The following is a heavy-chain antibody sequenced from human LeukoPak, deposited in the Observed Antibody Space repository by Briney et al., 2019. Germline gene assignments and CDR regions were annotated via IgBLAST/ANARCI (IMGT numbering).Heavy chain of an antibody. CDR2: INHSGST. CDR1: GGSFSGYY. J-gene: IGHJ5*02. CDR3: ASPSPGFDP. V-gene: IGHV4-34*01. Sequence: SETLSLACAVYGGSFSGYYWSWIRQPPGKGLEWIGEINHSGSTNYNPSLKSRVTISVDTSKNQFSLKLSSVTATDTAVYYCASPSPGFDPWGQGTLVTVSS.